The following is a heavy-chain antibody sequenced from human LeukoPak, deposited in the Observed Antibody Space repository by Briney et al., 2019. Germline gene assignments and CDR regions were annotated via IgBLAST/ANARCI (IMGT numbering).Heavy chain of an antibody. CDR3: ARHRVYSDTSGCLEVTFDS. Sequence: SETLSLTCTVSGGSISSYYWSWIRQPPGKGLEWIGYISYSGSTNYNPSLKSRVSVSVDTSKNQFSLSLSSVTAADTAVYYCARHRVYSDTSGCLEVTFDSWGQGTLVTVSS. V-gene: IGHV4-59*08. CDR2: ISYSGST. D-gene: IGHD3-22*01. J-gene: IGHJ4*02. CDR1: GGSISSYY.